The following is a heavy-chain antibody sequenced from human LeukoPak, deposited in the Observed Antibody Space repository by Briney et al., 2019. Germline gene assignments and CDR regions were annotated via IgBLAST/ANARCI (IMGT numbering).Heavy chain of an antibody. Sequence: ASVKVSCKTSGGTFTSYAITWLRQAPGQGLDWMGKIIPISGTTNYAQKFQGRVTFTADESTSTAYMELSSLRSEDTALYYCARKLRLGGNWFDPWGQGTLVTVSS. CDR3: ARKLRLGGNWFDP. V-gene: IGHV1-69*13. J-gene: IGHJ5*02. CDR2: IIPISGTT. CDR1: GGTFTSYA. D-gene: IGHD1-26*01.